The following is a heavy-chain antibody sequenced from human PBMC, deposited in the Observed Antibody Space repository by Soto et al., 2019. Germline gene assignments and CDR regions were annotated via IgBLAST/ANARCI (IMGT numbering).Heavy chain of an antibody. D-gene: IGHD6-6*01. V-gene: IGHV3-33*03. CDR3: AKDISAAAHKGDAFDI. CDR2: IWNDGTNK. Sequence: QVQLVESGGGVVQPGRSLRLSCAASGFTFSNYGMHWVRQAPGKGVEWVAVIWNDGTNKCYVDSVRGRFTISRDYSKNTLYVEMTMLRDEDSVVYYCAKDISAAAHKGDAFDIWGLGTMVSVSA. J-gene: IGHJ3*02. CDR1: GFTFSNYG.